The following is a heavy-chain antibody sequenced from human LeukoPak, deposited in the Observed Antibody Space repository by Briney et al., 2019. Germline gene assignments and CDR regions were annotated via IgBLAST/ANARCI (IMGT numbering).Heavy chain of an antibody. V-gene: IGHV3-30*04. CDR1: GFAFSTYA. CDR2: ISYDGSDK. CDR3: AREGGSGYHLFFDY. D-gene: IGHD5-12*01. Sequence: PGGSLRLSCAASGFAFSTYAMHWVRQAPGKGLEWVTIISYDGSDKYYADSVKGRFTISRDNSKKTLYLQMNSLKPEDTAVYYCAREGGSGYHLFFDYWGQGTLVTVSS. J-gene: IGHJ4*02.